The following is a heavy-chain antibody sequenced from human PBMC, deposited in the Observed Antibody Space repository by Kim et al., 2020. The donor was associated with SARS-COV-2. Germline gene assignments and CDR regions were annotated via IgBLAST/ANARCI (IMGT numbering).Heavy chain of an antibody. CDR2: IRSTSTNT. Sequence: GGSLRLSCAASGFTFKTYAMHWVRQAPGKGLEWVSSIRSTSTNTFYADSVRGRFTISRDNGKNSLYLEMKSLRAEDTAVDYCVRPPVTGSLDDAFDIWG. CDR3: VRPPVTGSLDDAFDI. V-gene: IGHV3-21*01. D-gene: IGHD1-26*01. CDR1: GFTFKTYA. J-gene: IGHJ3*02.